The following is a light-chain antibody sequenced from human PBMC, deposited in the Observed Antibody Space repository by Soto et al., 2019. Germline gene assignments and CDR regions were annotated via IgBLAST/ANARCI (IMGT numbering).Light chain of an antibody. CDR1: RSVGTY. CDR3: QQYNNWPPVT. Sequence: IVMTQSPATLSVSLGERATLSCRASRSVGTYLAWYQQKPGQPPSLLIFAASTRATGIPARFSGTGSGTDFTLTINGLQSDDFAVYYCQQYNNWPPVTFGGGTRVEIK. J-gene: IGKJ4*01. V-gene: IGKV3-15*01. CDR2: AAS.